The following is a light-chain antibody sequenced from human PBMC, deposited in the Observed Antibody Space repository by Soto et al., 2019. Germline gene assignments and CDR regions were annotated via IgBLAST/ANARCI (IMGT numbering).Light chain of an antibody. Sequence: EIVMTQSPVTLSASPGERVTLSCRASQGVGSDVAWYQQKPGQAPGLLIYGASIREVGVPARFSGSGSGTEFTLTISSLQSEDFAVYYCHQRSTWPFTFGPGTKVDIK. CDR3: HQRSTWPFT. J-gene: IGKJ3*01. CDR2: GAS. CDR1: QGVGSD. V-gene: IGKV3-15*01.